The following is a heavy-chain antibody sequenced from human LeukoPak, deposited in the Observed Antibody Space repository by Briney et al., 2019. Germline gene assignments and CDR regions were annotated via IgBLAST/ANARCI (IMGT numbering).Heavy chain of an antibody. CDR3: ASGGTRIAVAGSLGYMDV. CDR2: IYTSGST. Sequence: SETLSLTCAVYGGSFSGYYWSWIRQPAGKGLEWIGRIYTSGSTNYNPSLKSRVTISVDTSKNQFSLKLSFVTAADTAVYYCASGGTRIAVAGSLGYMDVWGKGTTVTVSS. V-gene: IGHV4-59*10. J-gene: IGHJ6*03. CDR1: GGSFSGYY. D-gene: IGHD6-19*01.